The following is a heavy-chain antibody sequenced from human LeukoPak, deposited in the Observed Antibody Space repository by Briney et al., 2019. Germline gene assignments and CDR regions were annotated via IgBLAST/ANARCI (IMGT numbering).Heavy chain of an antibody. V-gene: IGHV3-53*04. Sequence: GGSLRLSCAASGFTFSGYWMTWVRQAPGKGLEWVSVIYSGGSTYYADSVKGRFTISRHNSKNTLYLQMNSLRAEDTAVYYCAREPSSGWYDYWGQGTLVTVSS. CDR3: AREPSSGWYDY. J-gene: IGHJ4*02. D-gene: IGHD6-19*01. CDR1: GFTFSGYW. CDR2: IYSGGST.